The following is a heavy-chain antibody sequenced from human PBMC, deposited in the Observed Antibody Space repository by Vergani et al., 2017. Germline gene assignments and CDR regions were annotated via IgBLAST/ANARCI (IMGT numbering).Heavy chain of an antibody. CDR2: IIPNSGGT. CDR1: GYTFTGYY. D-gene: IGHD6-19*01. Sequence: QVQLVQSGAEVKKPGASVKVSCKASGYTFTGYYMHWVRQAPGQGLEWMGGIIPNSGGTNYAQKVQGRVTMTRDASIRTAYMELSRLRSDDTAVYYSAGEGYSSGWYGRGYHDAIDIWGQGTMVTVSS. J-gene: IGHJ3*02. V-gene: IGHV1-2*02. CDR3: AGEGYSSGWYGRGYHDAIDI.